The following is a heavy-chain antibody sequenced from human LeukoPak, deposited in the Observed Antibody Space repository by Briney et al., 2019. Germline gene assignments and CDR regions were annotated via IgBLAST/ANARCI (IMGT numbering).Heavy chain of an antibody. J-gene: IGHJ6*03. CDR2: IYASGST. CDR3: ARVVVVVAATVYYYMDV. V-gene: IGHV4-61*02. CDR1: GGSISSAGYF. Sequence: PSETLSLTCSVSGGSISSAGYFWTWIRQPAGKRLEWIGRIYASGSTNYNPSLVSRVALSIDTSRNQFSLRLSSVTAADTAVYYCARVVVVVAATVYYYMDVWGKGTSVTISS. D-gene: IGHD2-15*01.